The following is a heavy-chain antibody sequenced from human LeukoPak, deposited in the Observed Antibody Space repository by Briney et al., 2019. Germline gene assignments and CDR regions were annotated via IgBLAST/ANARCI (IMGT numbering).Heavy chain of an antibody. V-gene: IGHV4-59*08. CDR2: IYYSGST. CDR3: ARGGGSIAAAGTFQH. CDR1: GGSISSYY. J-gene: IGHJ1*01. D-gene: IGHD6-13*01. Sequence: SETLSLTCTVSGGSISSYYWSWLRQPPGKGLEWVGYIYYSGSTNYNPSLKSRVTISVDTSKNQFSLKLSSVTAAATAVYYCARGGGSIAAAGTFQHWGQGTLVTVSS.